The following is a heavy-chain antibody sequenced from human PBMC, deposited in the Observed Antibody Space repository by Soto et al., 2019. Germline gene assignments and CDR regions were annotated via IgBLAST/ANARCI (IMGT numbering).Heavy chain of an antibody. D-gene: IGHD3-22*01. Sequence: SETLSLTCAVYGGSFSGYYWTWIRQHPGKGLEWIGYIYYSGSTYYNPSLKSRVTISVDTSKNQFSLKLSSVTAADTAVYYCARVERDSSGYYFDYWGQGTLVTVSS. J-gene: IGHJ4*02. CDR1: GGSFSGYY. CDR3: ARVERDSSGYYFDY. CDR2: IYYSGST. V-gene: IGHV4-31*11.